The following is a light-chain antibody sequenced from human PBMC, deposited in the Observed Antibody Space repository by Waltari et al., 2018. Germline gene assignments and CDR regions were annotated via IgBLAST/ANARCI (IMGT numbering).Light chain of an antibody. V-gene: IGLV2-14*03. J-gene: IGLJ2*01. CDR3: ASYTSSDSFVV. CDR1: SSDIGDYNF. CDR2: DVT. Sequence: QSALPQPASVSGSPGQSIPIPCTEPSSDIGDYNFVSWYQHHPGEAPKLVIYDVTKRPSGISNRFSGSKSGNTASLTISGLQAEDEANYVCASYTSSDSFVVFGGGTKLTVL.